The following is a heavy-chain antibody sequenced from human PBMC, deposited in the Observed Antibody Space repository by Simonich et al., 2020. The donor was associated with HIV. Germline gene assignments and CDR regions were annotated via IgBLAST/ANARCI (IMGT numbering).Heavy chain of an antibody. Sequence: VQLQQWGAGLLKPSETLSLTCAVYGGSFSGYYWSWIRQPPGKGLEWVGEINHGGSAQYNPSLKSRVTISGDTSKNQFSLKLSSVTAADTAVYYCASVRFELGGSDFDYWGQGTLVTVSS. V-gene: IGHV4-34*01. CDR3: ASVRFELGGSDFDY. CDR2: INHGGSA. CDR1: GGSFSGYY. D-gene: IGHD7-27*01. J-gene: IGHJ4*02.